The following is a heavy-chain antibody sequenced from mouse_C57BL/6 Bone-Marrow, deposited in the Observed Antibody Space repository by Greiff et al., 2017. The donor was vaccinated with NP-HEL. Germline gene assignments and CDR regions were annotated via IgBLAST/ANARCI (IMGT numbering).Heavy chain of an antibody. J-gene: IGHJ4*01. D-gene: IGHD1-2*01. CDR1: GFSFNTYA. CDR2: IRSKSNNYAT. V-gene: IGHV10-1*01. Sequence: EVMLVESGGGLVQPKGSLKLSCAASGFSFNTYAMNWVRQAPGKGLEWVARIRSKSNNYATYYADSVKDRFTISRDDSESMLYLQMNNLKTEDTAMYYCVKGYYGFYAMDYWGQGTSVTVSS. CDR3: VKGYYGFYAMDY.